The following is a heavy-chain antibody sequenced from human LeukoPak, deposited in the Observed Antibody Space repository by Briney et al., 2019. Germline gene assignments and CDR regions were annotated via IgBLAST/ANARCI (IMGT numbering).Heavy chain of an antibody. V-gene: IGHV1-18*04. CDR1: GYTFTGYY. D-gene: IGHD6-13*01. J-gene: IGHJ5*02. CDR3: ARGNIIAAAAWFDP. Sequence: GASVKVSCKASGYTFTGYYMHWVRQAPGQGLEWMGWISAYNGNTNYAQKLQGRVTMTTDTSTSTAYMELRSLRSDDTAVYYCARGNIIAAAAWFDPCGQGTLVTVSS. CDR2: ISAYNGNT.